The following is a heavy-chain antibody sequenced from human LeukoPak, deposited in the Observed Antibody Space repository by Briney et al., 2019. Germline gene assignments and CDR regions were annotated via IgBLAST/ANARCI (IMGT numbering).Heavy chain of an antibody. CDR2: IKEDGSEE. J-gene: IGHJ4*02. CDR1: GFTFSRYW. V-gene: IGHV3-7*01. CDR3: ATYDRSGYPNDY. D-gene: IGHD3-22*01. Sequence: PGGSLRLSCAASGFTFSRYWMSWVRQAPGKGLEWVANIKEDGSEEYYADSVKGRITISRDNTKNSLYLQMNSLRVEDTAVYYCATYDRSGYPNDYWGQGTLVTVSS.